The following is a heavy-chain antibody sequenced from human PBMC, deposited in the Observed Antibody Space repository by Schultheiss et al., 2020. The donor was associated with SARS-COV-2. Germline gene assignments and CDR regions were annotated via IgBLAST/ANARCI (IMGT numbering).Heavy chain of an antibody. Sequence: SETLSLTCAVYGGSFSGYYWSWIRQPPGKGLEWIGEINHSGSTNYNPSLKSRVTISVDTSKNQFSLKLSSVTAADTAVYYCARDLPYYRFPNSYYYYGMDVWGQGTTVTVSS. CDR2: INHSGST. D-gene: IGHD1-26*01. J-gene: IGHJ6*02. CDR1: GGSFSGYY. CDR3: ARDLPYYRFPNSYYYYGMDV. V-gene: IGHV4-34*01.